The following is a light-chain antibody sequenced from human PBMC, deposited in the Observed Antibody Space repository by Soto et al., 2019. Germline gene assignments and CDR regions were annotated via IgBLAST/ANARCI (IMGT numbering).Light chain of an antibody. Sequence: QTVVTQEPSFSVSPGGTITLTCGLSSGSVSTNNYPSWYQQTPGQAPRTLIYNTNTRSSGVPDRFSGSILGNQAALTITGAQADDECDYYCLLYVGSGIHWVFGGGTKSPS. CDR1: SGSVSTNNY. CDR3: LLYVGSGIHWV. V-gene: IGLV8-61*01. J-gene: IGLJ3*02. CDR2: NTN.